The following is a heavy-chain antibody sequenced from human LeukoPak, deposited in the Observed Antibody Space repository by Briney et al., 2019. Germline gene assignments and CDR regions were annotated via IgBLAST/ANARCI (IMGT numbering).Heavy chain of an antibody. D-gene: IGHD3-3*01. Sequence: GGSLRLSCAASGFTFSSYWTSWVRQAPGKGLEWVANIKQDGSEKYYVDSVKGRFTISRDNAKNSLYLQMNSLRAEDTAVYYCVGFWSGYPTHAFDIWGQGTMVTVSS. CDR2: IKQDGSEK. J-gene: IGHJ3*02. CDR3: VGFWSGYPTHAFDI. CDR1: GFTFSSYW. V-gene: IGHV3-7*01.